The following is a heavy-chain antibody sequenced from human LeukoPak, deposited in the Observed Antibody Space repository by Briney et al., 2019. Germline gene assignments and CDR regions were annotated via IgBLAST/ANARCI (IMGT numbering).Heavy chain of an antibody. CDR1: GFTFSSYA. Sequence: GGSLRLSCAASGFTFSSYAMRWVHQAPGKGLEWVSGISGSGDSTYYADSVKGRFTISRDNSKNTLYLQMNSLRAEDTAVYYCARRSGIAVAGAFDYWGQGTLVTVSS. V-gene: IGHV3-23*01. D-gene: IGHD6-19*01. CDR2: ISGSGDST. CDR3: ARRSGIAVAGAFDY. J-gene: IGHJ4*02.